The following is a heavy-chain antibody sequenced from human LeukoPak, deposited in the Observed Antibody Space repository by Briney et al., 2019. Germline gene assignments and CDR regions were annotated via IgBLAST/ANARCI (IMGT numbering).Heavy chain of an antibody. D-gene: IGHD2-8*02. CDR1: GGSFSGYY. V-gene: IGHV4-34*01. Sequence: ASETLPLTCAVYGGSFSGYYWSWIRQPPGKGLEWNGEINHGGSTNYNPSLKSRVTISVDTSKNQFSLKLSSVTAADTAVYYCAGHHPRNTVDFWGQGTLVTVSS. CDR3: AGHHPRNTVDF. J-gene: IGHJ4*02. CDR2: INHGGST.